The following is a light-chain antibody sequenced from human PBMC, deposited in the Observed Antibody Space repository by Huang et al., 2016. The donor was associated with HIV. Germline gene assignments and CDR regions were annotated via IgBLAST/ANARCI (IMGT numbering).Light chain of an antibody. J-gene: IGKJ2*03. Sequence: DIQMTQSPSSLSASVGDRVTITCRASQGISKYLAWYQQTPGKAPNLLIYAASTLQSGVPSRFSGSGSGTDFSLTISSLQPEDVATYYCQRYNSAPYSFGQGPKLEIK. CDR1: QGISKY. CDR2: AAS. V-gene: IGKV1-27*01. CDR3: QRYNSAPYS.